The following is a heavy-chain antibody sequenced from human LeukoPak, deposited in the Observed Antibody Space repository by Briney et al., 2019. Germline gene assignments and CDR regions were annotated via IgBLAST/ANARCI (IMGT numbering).Heavy chain of an antibody. CDR2: IIPIFGTA. V-gene: IGHV1-69*13. D-gene: IGHD1-26*01. J-gene: IGHJ4*02. CDR3: ASSWGGSRDY. CDR1: GRTFSSYA. Sequence: SVKVSCNASGRTFSSYAISWVRQAPGLGLEWLGGIIPIFGTANYAQKFQGRVTITADESTSTAYMELSSLRSEDTAVYYCASSWGGSRDYWGQGTLVTVSS.